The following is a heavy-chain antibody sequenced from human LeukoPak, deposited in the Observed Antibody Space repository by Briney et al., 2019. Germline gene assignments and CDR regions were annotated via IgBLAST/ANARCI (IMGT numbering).Heavy chain of an antibody. J-gene: IGHJ4*02. Sequence: PETLSLTCAVYGGSFSGYYWSWIRQPPGKGLEWIGEINHSGSTNYNPSLKSRVTISVDTSKNQFSLKLSSVTAADTAVYYCARGRQWLVLSGLNYFDYWGQGTLVTVSS. CDR2: INHSGST. D-gene: IGHD6-19*01. V-gene: IGHV4-34*01. CDR1: GGSFSGYY. CDR3: ARGRQWLVLSGLNYFDY.